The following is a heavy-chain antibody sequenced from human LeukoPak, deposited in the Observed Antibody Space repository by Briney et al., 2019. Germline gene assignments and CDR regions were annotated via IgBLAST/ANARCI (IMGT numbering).Heavy chain of an antibody. CDR2: IYYRGAT. Sequence: SETLSLTRGVSGGSISSGGYSWNWIRQPPGKGLEWIGYIYYRGATSYNPSLRSRITMSVDTSNNQFSLKLSSVTAADTAIYCGGDCHRHFDYWGQGTLVTVSS. CDR3: GDCHRHFDY. CDR1: GGSISSGGYS. J-gene: IGHJ4*02. D-gene: IGHD2-21*02. V-gene: IGHV4-30-4*07.